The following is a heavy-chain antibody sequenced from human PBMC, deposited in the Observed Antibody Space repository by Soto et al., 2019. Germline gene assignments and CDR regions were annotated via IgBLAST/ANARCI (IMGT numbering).Heavy chain of an antibody. Sequence: GGSLRLSCAASGFTFSNYDMSWVRQAPGKGLEWVSAISVSGDTTYYADSVKGRFTISRDNSKNTLYLQMNTLRAEDTAVYYCAKNRNTGVAGTSCWFGPWGQGTLVTVSS. CDR1: GFTFSNYD. V-gene: IGHV3-23*01. CDR2: ISVSGDTT. D-gene: IGHD6-19*01. CDR3: AKNRNTGVAGTSCWFGP. J-gene: IGHJ5*02.